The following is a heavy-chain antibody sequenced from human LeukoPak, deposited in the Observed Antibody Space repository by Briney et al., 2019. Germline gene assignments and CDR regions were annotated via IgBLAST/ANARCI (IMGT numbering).Heavy chain of an antibody. CDR3: ARKGSGVLLWFGELLLGAFDI. CDR2: IKQDGSEN. J-gene: IGHJ3*02. V-gene: IGHV3-7*01. Sequence: GGSLRLSCAASGFTFSSYCMSWVRQAPEKGLEWVANIKQDGSENYYVDSVKGRFTISRDNAKNSLYLQMNSMRAEDTAVYYCARKGSGVLLWFGELLLGAFDIWGQGTMVTVSS. CDR1: GFTFSSYC. D-gene: IGHD3-10*01.